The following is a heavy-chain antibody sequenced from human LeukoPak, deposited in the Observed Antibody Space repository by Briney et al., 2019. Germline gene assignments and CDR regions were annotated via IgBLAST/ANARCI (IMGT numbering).Heavy chain of an antibody. V-gene: IGHV3-69-1*01. CDR3: ARDQNY. J-gene: IGHJ4*02. CDR2: ISSSSTI. CDR1: GGSFSGYY. Sequence: ETLSLTCAVYGGSFSGYYWSWVRQPPGKGLEWVSYISSSSTIYYADPVKGRFTISRDNAKNSLYLQMNSLRDEDTAVYYCARDQNYWGQGTLVTVSS.